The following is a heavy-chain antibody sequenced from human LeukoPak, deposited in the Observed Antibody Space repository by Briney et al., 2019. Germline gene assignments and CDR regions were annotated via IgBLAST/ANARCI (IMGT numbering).Heavy chain of an antibody. V-gene: IGHV3-23*01. D-gene: IGHD2-21*02. Sequence: PGGSLRLSCAASGFTFSSYAMSWVRQAPGKGLEWVSAISGSGGSTYYADSVKGRFTISRDNSKNTLYLRMNSLGAEDTAVYYCAKVKAYCGGDCQYYFDYWGQGTLVTVSS. CDR3: AKVKAYCGGDCQYYFDY. J-gene: IGHJ4*02. CDR2: ISGSGGST. CDR1: GFTFSSYA.